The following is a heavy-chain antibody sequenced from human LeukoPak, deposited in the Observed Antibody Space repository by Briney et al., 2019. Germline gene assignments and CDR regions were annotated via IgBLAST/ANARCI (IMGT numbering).Heavy chain of an antibody. CDR2: INHSGSP. CDR3: ARDVGRYTYGYRPTEVYWYFDL. J-gene: IGHJ2*01. V-gene: IGHV4-34*01. D-gene: IGHD5-18*01. Sequence: NPSETLSLTCAVYGGSFSGYYWNWMRQPPGKGLEWIGEINHSGSPNYNPSLKSRVTISVDKSKNQFSLKLSSVTAADTAVYYCARDVGRYTYGYRPTEVYWYFDLWGRGTLVTVSS. CDR1: GGSFSGYY.